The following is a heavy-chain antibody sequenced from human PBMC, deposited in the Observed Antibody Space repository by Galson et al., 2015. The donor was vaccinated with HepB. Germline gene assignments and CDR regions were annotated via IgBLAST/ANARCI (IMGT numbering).Heavy chain of an antibody. J-gene: IGHJ6*02. D-gene: IGHD6-13*01. Sequence: SLRLSCAASGFTFSSYAMSWVRQAPGKGLEWVSAISGSGGSTYYADSVKGRFTISRDNSKNTLNLQMNSLRAEDTAVYYCARAVLPQYSSSWYKDYYYYGMDVWGQGTTVTVSS. V-gene: IGHV3-23*01. CDR1: GFTFSSYA. CDR2: ISGSGGST. CDR3: ARAVLPQYSSSWYKDYYYYGMDV.